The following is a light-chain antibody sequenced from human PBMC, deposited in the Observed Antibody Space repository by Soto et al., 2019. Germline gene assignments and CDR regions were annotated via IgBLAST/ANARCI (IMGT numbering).Light chain of an antibody. CDR2: EDN. Sequence: QSALTQPPSVSGSPGQSITIFCTGTSSDVGNYNLVSWYQHHPGEAPQLIVFEDNKRPSGVSNRFSGSKSGNTASLTISGLQAEDEADYYCCSYAGGNTYVFGTGTKLTVL. V-gene: IGLV2-23*01. CDR3: CSYAGGNTYV. CDR1: SSDVGNYNL. J-gene: IGLJ1*01.